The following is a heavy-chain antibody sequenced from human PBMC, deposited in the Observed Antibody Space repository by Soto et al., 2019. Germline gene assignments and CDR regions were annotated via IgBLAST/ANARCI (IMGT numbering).Heavy chain of an antibody. CDR2: INRDGSST. D-gene: IGHD3-16*01. CDR1: GFTFSKYW. J-gene: IGHJ6*03. CDR3: ARGAYGRYYMDV. V-gene: IGHV3-74*01. Sequence: GSLRLSCAASGFTFSKYWMHWVRQAPGEGLVWVSRINRDGSSTYYADSVKGRFTTSRDNAKNTVYLKVNSLRGEDTAVYYCARGAYGRYYMDVWGKGTTVTVSS.